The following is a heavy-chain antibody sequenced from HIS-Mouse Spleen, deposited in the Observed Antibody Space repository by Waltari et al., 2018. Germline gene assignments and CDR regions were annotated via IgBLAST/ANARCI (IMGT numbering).Heavy chain of an antibody. J-gene: IGHJ3*02. CDR3: ARRLLTGDAFDI. V-gene: IGHV3-21*01. CDR2: ISGSSSYI. D-gene: IGHD7-27*01. Sequence: EVQLVQSGGGLVKPGGSLRLSCAASGVTVSRYSMTWVRQAPGKGLEWVSSISGSSSYIYYADSVKGRFTISRDNAKNSLYLQMNSLRAEDTAVYYCARRLLTGDAFDIWGQGTMVTVSS. CDR1: GVTVSRYS.